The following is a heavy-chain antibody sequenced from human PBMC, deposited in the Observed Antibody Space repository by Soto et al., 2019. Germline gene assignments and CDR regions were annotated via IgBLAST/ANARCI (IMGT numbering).Heavy chain of an antibody. D-gene: IGHD6-19*01. CDR1: GYTFTSYD. J-gene: IGHJ3*02. Sequence: ASVKVSCKASGYTFTSYDINWVRQATGQGLEWMGWMNPNSGNTGYAQKFQGRVTMTRNTSISTAYMELSSLRSEDTAVYYCARHTISFGCITSDAFDIWGQGTTVTVSS. CDR2: MNPNSGNT. V-gene: IGHV1-8*01. CDR3: ARHTISFGCITSDAFDI.